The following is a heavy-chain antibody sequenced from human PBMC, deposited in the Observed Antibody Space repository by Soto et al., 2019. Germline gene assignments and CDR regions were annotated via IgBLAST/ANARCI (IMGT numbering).Heavy chain of an antibody. J-gene: IGHJ6*02. CDR1: GFTFSSYE. V-gene: IGHV3-48*03. CDR3: AIAGYSSGWYGNYYYYGMDV. CDR2: ISSSGSTI. D-gene: IGHD6-19*01. Sequence: GGSLRLSCAASGFTFSSYEMNWVRQAPGKGLEWVSYISSSGSTIYYADSVKGRFTISRDNAKNSLYLQMNSLRAEDTAVYYCAIAGYSSGWYGNYYYYGMDVWGQGTTVTVSS.